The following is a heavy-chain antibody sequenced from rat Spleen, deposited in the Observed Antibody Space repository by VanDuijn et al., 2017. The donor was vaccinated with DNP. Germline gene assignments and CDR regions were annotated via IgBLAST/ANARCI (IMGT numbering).Heavy chain of an antibody. V-gene: IGHV5-25*01. CDR3: VRWNSGHFDY. D-gene: IGHD4-3*01. CDR2: ISPSGGTT. Sequence: EVQLVESGGGLVQPGRSLKLSCAASGFTFSNYDMAWVRQAPTKGLEWVASISPSGGTTYYRDSVQGRFAISIDNAKSTLYLQMNSLRSEDMATYYCVRWNSGHFDYWGQGVMVTVSS. J-gene: IGHJ2*01. CDR1: GFTFSNYD.